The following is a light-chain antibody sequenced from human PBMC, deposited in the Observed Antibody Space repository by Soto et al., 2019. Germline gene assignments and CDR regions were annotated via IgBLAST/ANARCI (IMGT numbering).Light chain of an antibody. Sequence: EVVMTQSPATLPVSPGARXTLXRRASQSVGNNLAWYQHRPGQAPRLLIYGASTRDTGVPTRFSGSGSGTEFTLNITSLQSEDFAVYYCQQYNNWPLWTFGQGTKVDI. CDR3: QQYNNWPLWT. V-gene: IGKV3D-15*01. CDR1: QSVGNN. J-gene: IGKJ1*01. CDR2: GAS.